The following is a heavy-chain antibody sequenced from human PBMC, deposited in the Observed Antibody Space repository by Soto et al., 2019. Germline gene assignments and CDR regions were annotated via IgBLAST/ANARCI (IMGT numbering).Heavy chain of an antibody. J-gene: IGHJ6*03. CDR1: GFTFSSYD. CDR3: ARAGLEGEVATIVEYYYMDV. D-gene: IGHD5-12*01. V-gene: IGHV3-13*01. CDR2: IGTAGDT. Sequence: GGSLRLSCAASGFTFSSYDMHWVRQATGKGLEWVSAIGTAGDTYYPGSVKGRFTISRENAKNSLYLQMNSLRAGDTAVYYCARAGLEGEVATIVEYYYMDVWGKGTTVTVSS.